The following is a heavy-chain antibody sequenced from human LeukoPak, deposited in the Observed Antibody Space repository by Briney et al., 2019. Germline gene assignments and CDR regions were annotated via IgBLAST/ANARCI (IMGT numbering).Heavy chain of an antibody. CDR1: GYTFTSYD. J-gene: IGHJ6*03. D-gene: IGHD6-13*01. CDR3: ARRRSSSPYYYYYYMDV. Sequence: ASVKVSCKASGYTFTSYDINWVRQATGQGLEWMGWMNPNSGNTGYAQKFQGGVTITRNTSISTAYMELSSLRSEDTAVYYCARRRSSSPYYYYYYMDVWGKGTTVTVSS. V-gene: IGHV1-8*03. CDR2: MNPNSGNT.